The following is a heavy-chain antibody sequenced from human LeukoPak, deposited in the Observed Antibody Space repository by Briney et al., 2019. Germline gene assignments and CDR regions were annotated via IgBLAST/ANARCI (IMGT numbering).Heavy chain of an antibody. CDR3: ARGYYYDSSGYYPYDAFDI. CDR2: INAGNGNT. D-gene: IGHD3-22*01. J-gene: IGHJ3*02. V-gene: IGHV1-3*01. CDR1: GYTFTTYA. Sequence: ASEKVSCKASGYTFTTYAIHWVRQAPGQRLEWMGWINAGNGNTKYSQKFQGRVTITRDTSASTAYMELSSLRSEDTAVYYCARGYYYDSSGYYPYDAFDIWGQGTMVTVSS.